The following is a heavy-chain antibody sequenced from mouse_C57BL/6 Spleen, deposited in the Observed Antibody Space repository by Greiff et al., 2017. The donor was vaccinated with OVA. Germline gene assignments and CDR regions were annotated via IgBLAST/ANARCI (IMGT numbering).Heavy chain of an antibody. J-gene: IGHJ2*01. Sequence: QVQLQQSGPELVKPGASVKISCKASGYAFSSSWMNWVKQRPGKGLEWIGRIYPGDGDTNYNGKFKGKATLTADKSSSTAYMQLSSLTSEDSAVYVCARITTVVPDYWGQGTTLTVSS. CDR2: IYPGDGDT. D-gene: IGHD1-1*01. CDR1: GYAFSSSW. CDR3: ARITTVVPDY. V-gene: IGHV1-82*01.